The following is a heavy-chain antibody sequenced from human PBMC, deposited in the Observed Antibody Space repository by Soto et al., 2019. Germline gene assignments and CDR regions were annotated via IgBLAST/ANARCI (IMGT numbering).Heavy chain of an antibody. J-gene: IGHJ4*02. CDR2: ISSSSSYI. CDR3: ASLIAVARQGY. Sequence: RRLSCAAPGFTFSSYSMNWVRQAPGKGLEWVSSISSSSSYIYYAGSVKGRFTISRDNAKNSLYLQMNSLRAEDTAVYYCASLIAVARQGYWGQGTLVTVSS. V-gene: IGHV3-21*01. CDR1: GFTFSSYS. D-gene: IGHD6-19*01.